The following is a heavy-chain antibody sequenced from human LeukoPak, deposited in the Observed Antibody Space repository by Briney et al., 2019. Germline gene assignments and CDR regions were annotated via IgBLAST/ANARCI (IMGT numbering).Heavy chain of an antibody. CDR1: RFTFRGYA. J-gene: IGHJ4*02. V-gene: IGHV3-23*01. D-gene: IGHD1-14*01. CDR2: MGGGIDDI. Sequence: QPGGSLRLSCTASRFTFRGYAMSWVRQAPGRRLEWVSTMGGGIDDIGYADAVKGRFTISRDNSKNTLYLQMNSLRAEDTAVYYCAKDSPSNRFDYWGQGTLVTVSS. CDR3: AKDSPSNRFDY.